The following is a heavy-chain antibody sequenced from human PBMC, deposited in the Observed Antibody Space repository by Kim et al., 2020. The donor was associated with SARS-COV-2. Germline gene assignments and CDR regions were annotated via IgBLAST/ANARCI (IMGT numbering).Heavy chain of an antibody. CDR3: ASYGSGGPDY. Sequence: NTGYAQKFQGRVTMTRNTSISTAYMELSSLRSEDTAVYYCASYGSGGPDYWGQGTLVTVSS. V-gene: IGHV1-8*01. CDR2: NT. D-gene: IGHD3-10*01. J-gene: IGHJ4*02.